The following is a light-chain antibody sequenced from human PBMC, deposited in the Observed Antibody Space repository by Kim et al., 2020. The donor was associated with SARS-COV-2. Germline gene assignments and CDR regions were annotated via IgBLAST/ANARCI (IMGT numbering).Light chain of an antibody. Sequence: SIGERAILSCRASQTVSSSLAWYQQKPGQPPRLLISAASTRATGVPARFSGSGYGTDFTLTISSLQSEDFAVYYCQQYSNWPPWTFGQWTKVDIK. CDR3: QQYSNWPPWT. V-gene: IGKV3-15*01. CDR2: AAS. CDR1: QTVSSS. J-gene: IGKJ1*01.